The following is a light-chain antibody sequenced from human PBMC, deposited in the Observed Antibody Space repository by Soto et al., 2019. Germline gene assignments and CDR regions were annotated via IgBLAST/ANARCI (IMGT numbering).Light chain of an antibody. CDR2: GAF. CDR3: QHYGSSPYT. V-gene: IGKV3-20*01. CDR1: QSVTSN. Sequence: EIVMTQSPATLSVSPGERATLSCRASQSVTSNLAWYQQKPGRAPRLLIYGAFSRATGIPDRFSGSGSGTDFTLSISRLEPEDFAVYFCQHYGSSPYTFGQGTKVDIK. J-gene: IGKJ2*01.